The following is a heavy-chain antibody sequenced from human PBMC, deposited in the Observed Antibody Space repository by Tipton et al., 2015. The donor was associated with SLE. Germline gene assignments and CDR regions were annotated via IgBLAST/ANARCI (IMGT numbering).Heavy chain of an antibody. CDR2: IHTSGIT. V-gene: IGHV4-61*02. Sequence: TLSLTCTVSGGSISGGSYFWSWIRQAAGKGLEWIGRIHTSGITNYNPSLKSRVTISVDTSKNQFSLKLSSVTAADTAVYYCARVSPDWYFDLWGRGTLVTVSS. CDR1: GGSISGGSYF. CDR3: ARVSPDWYFDL. J-gene: IGHJ2*01.